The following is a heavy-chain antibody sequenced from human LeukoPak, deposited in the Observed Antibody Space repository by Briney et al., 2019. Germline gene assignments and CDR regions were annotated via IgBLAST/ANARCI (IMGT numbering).Heavy chain of an antibody. CDR3: AREASRWNLSGGDY. D-gene: IGHD7-27*01. CDR2: IYYSGST. CDR1: GGSISSGDYY. V-gene: IGHV4-30-4*08. Sequence: LSLTCTVSGGSISSGDYYWSWIRQPPGKGLEWIGYIYYSGSTYYNPSLNSRVTISVDTSKNQFSLKLSSVTAADTAVYYCAREASRWNLSGGDYWGQGTLVTVSS. J-gene: IGHJ4*02.